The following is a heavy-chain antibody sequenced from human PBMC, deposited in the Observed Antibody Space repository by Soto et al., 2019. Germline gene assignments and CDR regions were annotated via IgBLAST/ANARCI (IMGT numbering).Heavy chain of an antibody. CDR2: ISYDGSNK. Sequence: PGGSLRLSCAASGFTFISYAMHWVRQAPGKGLEWVAVISYDGSNKYYADSVKGRFTISRDNSKNTLYLQMNSLRAEDTAVYYCAREYYDSSGYYYGLDYWGQGTLVTVSS. CDR3: AREYYDSSGYYYGLDY. V-gene: IGHV3-30-3*01. D-gene: IGHD3-22*01. J-gene: IGHJ4*02. CDR1: GFTFISYA.